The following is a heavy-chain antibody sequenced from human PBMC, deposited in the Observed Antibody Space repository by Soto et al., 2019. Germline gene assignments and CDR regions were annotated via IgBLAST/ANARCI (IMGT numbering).Heavy chain of an antibody. Sequence: QWHSCAVCESSVSSGGHSCSWIRQPPGKGLEWIGYIYHSGSTYYNPSLKSRVTISVDRSKNQFSLKLSSVTAADTAIYYCATLPPRIVVVVSPRSSWGQGTPVTVSA. J-gene: IGHJ5*02. CDR1: ESSVSSGGHS. D-gene: IGHD2-15*01. CDR3: ATLPPRIVVVVSPRSS. V-gene: IGHV4-30-2*01. CDR2: IYHSGST.